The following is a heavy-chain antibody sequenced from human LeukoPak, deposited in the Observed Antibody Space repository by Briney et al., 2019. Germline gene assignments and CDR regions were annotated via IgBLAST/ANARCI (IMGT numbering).Heavy chain of an antibody. J-gene: IGHJ3*02. Sequence: PSETLSLTCTVSGGSISSYYWSWIRQPPGKGLEWIGYIYYSGSTNYNPFLKSRVTISVDTSKSQFSLKLSSVTAADTAVYYCARDNPPTIGAFDIWGQGTMVTVSS. CDR3: ARDNPPTIGAFDI. V-gene: IGHV4-59*12. CDR1: GGSISSYY. D-gene: IGHD3-9*01. CDR2: IYYSGST.